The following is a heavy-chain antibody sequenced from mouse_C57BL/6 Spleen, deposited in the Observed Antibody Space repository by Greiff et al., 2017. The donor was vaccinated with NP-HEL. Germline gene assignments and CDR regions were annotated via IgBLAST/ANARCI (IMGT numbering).Heavy chain of an antibody. J-gene: IGHJ3*01. CDR2: ISYDGSN. D-gene: IGHD2-1*01. V-gene: IGHV3-6*01. Sequence: ESGPGLVKPSQSLSLTCSVTGYSITSGYYWNWIRQFPGNKLEWMGYISYDGSNNYNPSLKNRISITRDTSKNQFFLKLNSVTTEDTATYYCARDNYYGNSWFAYWGQGTLVTVSA. CDR3: ARDNYYGNSWFAY. CDR1: GYSITSGYY.